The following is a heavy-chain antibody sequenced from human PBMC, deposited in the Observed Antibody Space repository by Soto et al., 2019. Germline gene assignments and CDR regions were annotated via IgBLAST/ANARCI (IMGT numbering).Heavy chain of an antibody. CDR3: ARKYCSSTSCHNWFDP. CDR2: ISSNGSSI. D-gene: IGHD2-2*01. Sequence: GGSLRLSCSASGFTFSSYAMHWVRQAPGKGLEWVSSISSNGSSIYYADSVKGRFTISRDNAKNSLYLQMNSLRAEDTAVYYCARKYCSSTSCHNWFDPWGQGTLVTVSS. J-gene: IGHJ5*02. CDR1: GFTFSSYA. V-gene: IGHV3-48*01.